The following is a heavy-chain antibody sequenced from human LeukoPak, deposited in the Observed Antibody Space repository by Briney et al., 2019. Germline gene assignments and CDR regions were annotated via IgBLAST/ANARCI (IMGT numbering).Heavy chain of an antibody. V-gene: IGHV1-2*06. CDR1: GYTFTGYY. CDR3: AKVPPSITAAGNWLDP. J-gene: IGHJ5*02. CDR2: INPNTGGT. Sequence: ASVKVSCKASGYTFTGYYIHWVRQAPGQGLESMGRINPNTGGTNYAQKFQGRVTMTRDTSITTAYMELSRLTSDDTAIYYCAKVPPSITAAGNWLDPWGQGALVTVSS. D-gene: IGHD6-13*01.